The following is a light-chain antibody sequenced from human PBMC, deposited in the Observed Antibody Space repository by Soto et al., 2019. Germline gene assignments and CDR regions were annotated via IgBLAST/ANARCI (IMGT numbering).Light chain of an antibody. CDR1: KWGDKY. CDR3: QAWDSSFYV. CDR2: QDS. J-gene: IGLJ1*01. Sequence: SYELTQPPSVSVSPGQTASITCSGDKWGDKYACWYQQKPGQSPVLVIYQDSKRPSGIPERFSGSNSGNTATLTISGTQAMDEADYYCQAWDSSFYVFGTGTKLTVL. V-gene: IGLV3-1*01.